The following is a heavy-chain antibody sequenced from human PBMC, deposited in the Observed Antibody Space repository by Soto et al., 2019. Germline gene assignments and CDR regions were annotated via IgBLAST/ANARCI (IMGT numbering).Heavy chain of an antibody. J-gene: IGHJ4*02. D-gene: IGHD3-10*01. Sequence: QMQLVQSGPEGKKPGTSVKVSCKASGFTFTSSVMQWMRQARGQRLEWIGWIVVGSGNTNYAQKFQERVTITRDVSTSTAYMDLSSLRSEDTAVYYCATSASGIYPDLGFWGQGTLVTVSS. CDR2: IVVGSGNT. V-gene: IGHV1-58*02. CDR1: GFTFTSSV. CDR3: ATSASGIYPDLGF.